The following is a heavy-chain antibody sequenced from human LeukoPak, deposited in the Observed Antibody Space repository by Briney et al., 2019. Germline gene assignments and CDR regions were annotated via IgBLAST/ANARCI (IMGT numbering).Heavy chain of an antibody. CDR2: INPNSGGT. J-gene: IGHJ5*02. CDR1: GYTFTNYD. CDR3: ARAGYCSSTSCWEWFDP. V-gene: IGHV1-2*02. Sequence: AASVKVSCKASGYTFTNYDINWVRQAPGQGLEWMGWINPNSGGTNYAQKFQGRATMTRDTSISTAYMELSRLRSDDTAVYYCARAGYCSSTSCWEWFDPWGQGTLVTVSS. D-gene: IGHD2-2*01.